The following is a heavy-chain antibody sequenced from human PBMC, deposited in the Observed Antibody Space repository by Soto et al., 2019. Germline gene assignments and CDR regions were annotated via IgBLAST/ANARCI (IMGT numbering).Heavy chain of an antibody. CDR2: IGGYNGDT. CDR3: AREGVRPYYYYGMDV. J-gene: IGHJ6*02. D-gene: IGHD2-21*01. Sequence: QVHLVQSGAEVKKPGASVKVSCKASGYSFTTYGISWVRQAPGQGLEWMGWIGGYNGDTNYAQNFQARVTMTTDTSTSTAYMELRSLRSDDTAVYYCAREGVRPYYYYGMDVWGQGTTVTVSS. CDR1: GYSFTTYG. V-gene: IGHV1-18*01.